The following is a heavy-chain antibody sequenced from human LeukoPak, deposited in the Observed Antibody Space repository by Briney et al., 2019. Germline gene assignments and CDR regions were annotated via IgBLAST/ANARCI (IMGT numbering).Heavy chain of an antibody. CDR2: IYYSGST. J-gene: IGHJ6*03. Sequence: SETLSLTCTVSGGSISSSSYYWGWIRQPPGKGLEWIGSIYYSGSTYYNPSLKSRVTISVDPSKNQFSLKLSSVTAADTAVYYCARDGSSHRPEYNWNYSYYMDVWGKGTTVTVSS. D-gene: IGHD1-20*01. V-gene: IGHV4-39*07. CDR3: ARDGSSHRPEYNWNYSYYMDV. CDR1: GGSISSSSYY.